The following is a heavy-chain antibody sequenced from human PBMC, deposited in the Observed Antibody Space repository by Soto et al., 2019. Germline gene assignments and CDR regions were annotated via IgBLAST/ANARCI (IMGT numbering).Heavy chain of an antibody. CDR1: EIIFNGFG. J-gene: IGHJ6*02. CDR2: IRSKAYGGTT. D-gene: IGHD1-7*01. Sequence: GGSLRLSCAASEIIFNGFGMHWVRQAPGKGLEWVGFIRSKAYGGTTEYAASVKGRFTISRDDSKSIAYLQMNSLKTEDTAVYYCTRDRPRSMELSRMDVWGQGTTVTVSS. CDR3: TRDRPRSMELSRMDV. V-gene: IGHV3-49*04.